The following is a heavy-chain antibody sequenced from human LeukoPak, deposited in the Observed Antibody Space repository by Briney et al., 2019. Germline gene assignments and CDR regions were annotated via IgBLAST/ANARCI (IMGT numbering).Heavy chain of an antibody. D-gene: IGHD2-2*01. CDR2: IYYSGST. J-gene: IGHJ5*02. CDR1: GGSISSYY. CDR3: ARGVSTSRTLFDWFDP. Sequence: SETLSLTCTVSGGSISSYYWGWIRQPPGKGLEWIGYIYYSGSTNYNPSLKSRVTISVDTSKNQFSLKLSSVTAADTAVYYCARGVSTSRTLFDWFDPWGQGTLSPSPQ. V-gene: IGHV4-59*01.